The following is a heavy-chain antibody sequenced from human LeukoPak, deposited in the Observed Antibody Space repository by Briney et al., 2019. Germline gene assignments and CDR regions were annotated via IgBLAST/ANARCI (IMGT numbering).Heavy chain of an antibody. CDR2: IYPGDSDT. Sequence: GESLKISRKGSGYSFTSYWIGWGRQMPGKGLEWMGIIYPGDSDTRYSPSFQGQVTISADKSISTAYLQWSSLKASDTAMYYCARLEYCSGGSCYFFDYWGQGTLVTVSS. CDR3: ARLEYCSGGSCYFFDY. CDR1: GYSFTSYW. D-gene: IGHD2-15*01. V-gene: IGHV5-51*01. J-gene: IGHJ4*02.